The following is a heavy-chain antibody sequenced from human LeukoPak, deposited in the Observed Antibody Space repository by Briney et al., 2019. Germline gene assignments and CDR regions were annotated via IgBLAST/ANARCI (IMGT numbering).Heavy chain of an antibody. D-gene: IGHD3-10*01. CDR3: ARDRNYYGSGTNFDY. CDR1: GGSTINYF. V-gene: IGHV4-4*07. CDR2: IYSSGNS. J-gene: IGHJ4*02. Sequence: SETLSLTCTVSGGSTINYFRSWIRQPAGKGLEWIGHIYSSGNSHYNPSLNNRVTISLDTSKSQFSLHLNSVAAADTAVYYCARDRNYYGSGTNFDYWGQGTLVTVSS.